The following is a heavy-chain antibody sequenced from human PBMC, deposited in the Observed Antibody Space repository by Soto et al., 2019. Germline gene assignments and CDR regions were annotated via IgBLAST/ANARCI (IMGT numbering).Heavy chain of an antibody. Sequence: SETLSLTCSVSGGSIDTYYWTWFRQAPGKGLECIGNIYYSGTTNLNPALESRVSMSIDRAKKQFSLTLSSVTAADTAVYYCARTVGTLDNFLSGYGYDIWGQGTKVTVSS. CDR1: GGSIDTYY. D-gene: IGHD6-25*01. CDR2: IYYSGTT. V-gene: IGHV4-59*13. CDR3: ARTVGTLDNFLSGYGYDI. J-gene: IGHJ3*02.